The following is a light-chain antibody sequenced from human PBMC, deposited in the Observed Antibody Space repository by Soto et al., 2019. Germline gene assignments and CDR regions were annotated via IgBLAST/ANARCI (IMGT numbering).Light chain of an antibody. V-gene: IGKV3-15*01. J-gene: IGKJ1*01. CDR1: QSVTNN. Sequence: EIVMTQSPATLSVSPGERATLSCGASQSVTNNLAWYQQKPGQAPRLLIYGASTRATGIPGRFIGSGSGTEFTLTITNLQSVDFAVYYCQQYNSWPPWTFGQGTKVDIK. CDR2: GAS. CDR3: QQYNSWPPWT.